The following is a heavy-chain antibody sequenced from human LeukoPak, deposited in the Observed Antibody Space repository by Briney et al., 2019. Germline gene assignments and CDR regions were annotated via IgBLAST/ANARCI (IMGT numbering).Heavy chain of an antibody. J-gene: IGHJ2*01. Sequence: GGSLRLSCAASGFTFDDYGMSWVRHGPGKGREWGSGINWNGGSTGYADSVKGRFTISRDNAKNSLYLQMNSLRAEDTALYYCARVSSSWYFWYFDLWGRGTLVTVSP. CDR2: INWNGGST. CDR1: GFTFDDYG. CDR3: ARVSSSWYFWYFDL. V-gene: IGHV3-20*04. D-gene: IGHD6-13*01.